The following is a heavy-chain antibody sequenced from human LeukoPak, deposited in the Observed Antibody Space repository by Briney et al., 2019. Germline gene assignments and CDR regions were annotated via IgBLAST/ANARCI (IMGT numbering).Heavy chain of an antibody. CDR2: IYYRGST. Sequence: SETLSLTCAVSGDSIRSSSYYWRWIRQPPGKGLEWIGSIYYRGSTYYNPSLKSRVTISVDTSKSQFSLELTSVTVADTAVYFCATGIVAIKSRLFDYWGRGSLITVSP. D-gene: IGHD3-10*01. CDR1: GDSIRSSSYY. J-gene: IGHJ4*02. V-gene: IGHV4-39*01. CDR3: ATGIVAIKSRLFDY.